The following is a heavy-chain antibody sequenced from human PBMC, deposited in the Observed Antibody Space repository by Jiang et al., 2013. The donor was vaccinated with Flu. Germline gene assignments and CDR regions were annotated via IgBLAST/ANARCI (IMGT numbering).Heavy chain of an antibody. J-gene: IGHJ4*02. Sequence: TISRDNSKNTLYLQMNSLRAEDTAVYYCAKDTAMANPYYFDYWGQGTLVTVSS. V-gene: IGHV3-23*01. CDR3: AKDTAMANPYYFDY. D-gene: IGHD5-18*01.